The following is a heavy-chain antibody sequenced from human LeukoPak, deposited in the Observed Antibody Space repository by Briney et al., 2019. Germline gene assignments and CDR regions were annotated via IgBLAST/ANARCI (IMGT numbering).Heavy chain of an antibody. CDR2: IYYSGST. J-gene: IGHJ2*01. Sequence: PSETLSLTCTVSGGSISSYYWSWIRQPPGKGLEWIGYIYYSGSTNYNPSLKSRVTISVDTSKNQFSLKLSSVTAADTAVYYCARDLRGPLGYFDLWGRGTVVTVSS. D-gene: IGHD3-10*01. CDR1: GGSISSYY. V-gene: IGHV4-59*01. CDR3: ARDLRGPLGYFDL.